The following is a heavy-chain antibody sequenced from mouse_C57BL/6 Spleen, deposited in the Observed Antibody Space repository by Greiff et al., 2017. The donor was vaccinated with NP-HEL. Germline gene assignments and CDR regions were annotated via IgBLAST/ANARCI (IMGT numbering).Heavy chain of an antibody. D-gene: IGHD2-14*01. V-gene: IGHV5-4*01. Sequence: EVHLVESGGGLVKPGGSLKLSCAASGFTFSSYAMSWVRQTPEKRLEWVATISDGGSYTYYPDNVKGRFTISRDNAKNNLYLQMSHLKSEDTAMYYCARDRYLGYFDYWGQGTTLTVSS. CDR3: ARDRYLGYFDY. J-gene: IGHJ2*01. CDR1: GFTFSSYA. CDR2: ISDGGSYT.